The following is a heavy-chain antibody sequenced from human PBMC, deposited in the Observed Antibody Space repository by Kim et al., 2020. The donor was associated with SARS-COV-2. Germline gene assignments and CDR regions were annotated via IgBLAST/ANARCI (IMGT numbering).Heavy chain of an antibody. V-gene: IGHV4-31*03. CDR2: IYYSGST. D-gene: IGHD3-10*01. CDR3: ARGTYYYGSGTHIADY. CDR1: GGSISSGGYY. Sequence: SETLSLTCTVSGGSISSGGYYWSWIRQHPGKGLEWIGYIYYSGSTYYNPSLKSRVTISVDTSKNQFSLKLSSVTAADTAVYYCARGTYYYGSGTHIADYWGQGTLVTVSS. J-gene: IGHJ4*02.